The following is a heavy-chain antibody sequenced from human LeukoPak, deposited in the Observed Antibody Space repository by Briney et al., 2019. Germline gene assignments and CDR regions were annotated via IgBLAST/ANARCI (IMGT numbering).Heavy chain of an antibody. CDR2: IDSSGST. D-gene: IGHD1-26*01. Sequence: SQTLSLTCTVSGGSISSARYCWSWIRQSAGKGLEWIGRIDSSGSTHYNPSLKSRVTISVDMSKNQFSLKLSSVTAADTAVYYCARRFPRSGSGSIRYFDYWGQGILVTVSS. CDR1: GGSISSARYC. V-gene: IGHV4-61*02. J-gene: IGHJ4*02. CDR3: ARRFPRSGSGSIRYFDY.